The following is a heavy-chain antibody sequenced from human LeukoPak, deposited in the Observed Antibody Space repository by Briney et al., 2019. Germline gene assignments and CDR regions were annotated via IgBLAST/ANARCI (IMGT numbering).Heavy chain of an antibody. J-gene: IGHJ6*02. Sequence: SETLSLTCAVYRGPFSGYYWSWIRQPPGKGLEWIGEINPSGSTNYNPSLESRVTISVDTSRNQFFLKLSSVTAADTAVYYCARLGVAGLYYYYGMDVWGQGTTVTVSS. D-gene: IGHD6-19*01. CDR3: ARLGVAGLYYYYGMDV. CDR2: INPSGST. V-gene: IGHV4-34*01. CDR1: RGPFSGYY.